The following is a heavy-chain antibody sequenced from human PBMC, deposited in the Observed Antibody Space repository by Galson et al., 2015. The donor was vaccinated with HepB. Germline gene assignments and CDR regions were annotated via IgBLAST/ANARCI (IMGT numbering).Heavy chain of an antibody. Sequence: TVSGRSISSSSYYWGWIRQPPGKGLEWIGSIYYSGNTYYNPSLKSRVTISVDTSKNQYSLKLSSVTAADTAVYYCARDPTDYYYGMDVWGQGTTVTVSS. V-gene: IGHV4-39*07. CDR2: IYYSGNT. J-gene: IGHJ6*02. CDR3: ARDPTDYYYGMDV. D-gene: IGHD4-17*01. CDR1: GRSISSSSYY.